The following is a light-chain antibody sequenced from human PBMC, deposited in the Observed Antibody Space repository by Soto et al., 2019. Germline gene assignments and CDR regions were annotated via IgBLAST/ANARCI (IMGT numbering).Light chain of an antibody. J-gene: IGKJ4*01. CDR2: DAS. V-gene: IGKV3-11*01. CDR3: QQRSNWPLT. Sequence: EIVLTQSPATLSLSPGERATLSCRASQSVSSYLAWYQQKPGQAPRLLIYDASNRATGIPARFSGSGSGTDFTLDLSSLEPEDFAVYCCQQRSNWPLTFGGGTKVEIK. CDR1: QSVSSY.